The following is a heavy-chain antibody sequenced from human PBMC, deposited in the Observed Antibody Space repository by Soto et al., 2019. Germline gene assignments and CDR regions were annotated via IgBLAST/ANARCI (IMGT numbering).Heavy chain of an antibody. D-gene: IGHD3-22*01. CDR2: MFHSGST. CDR3: ARTYHYDSRAYLYYFDY. Sequence: QVQLQESGPGLVKPSGTLSLTCAVSGGSISSNDWWTWLRQPPGKGLEWIAEMFHSGSTNYNPSPNSRVTITVDKSKNHFSLKFSSVTAADTAVYYCARTYHYDSRAYLYYFDYWGQGTLVTVSS. CDR1: GGSISSNDW. V-gene: IGHV4-4*02. J-gene: IGHJ4*02.